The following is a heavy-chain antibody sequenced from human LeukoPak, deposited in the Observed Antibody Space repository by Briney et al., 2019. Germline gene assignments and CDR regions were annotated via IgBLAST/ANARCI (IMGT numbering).Heavy chain of an antibody. Sequence: SETLSLTCTVSGGSISSYYWSWIRQPPGKGLEWIGYIYYSGSTNYNPSLKSRVTISVDTSKNQFSLKLSSVTAADTAVYYCAKARNLYYYDSSGYPDDYWGQGTLVTVSS. D-gene: IGHD3-22*01. CDR3: AKARNLYYYDSSGYPDDY. V-gene: IGHV4-59*01. CDR2: IYYSGST. J-gene: IGHJ4*02. CDR1: GGSISSYY.